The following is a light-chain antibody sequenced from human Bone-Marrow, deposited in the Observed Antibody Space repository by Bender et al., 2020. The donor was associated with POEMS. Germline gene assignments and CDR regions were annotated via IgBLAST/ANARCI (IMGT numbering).Light chain of an antibody. J-gene: IGLJ3*02. CDR2: DDS. CDR1: ALTKKY. CDR3: QVLDDSSAHPV. Sequence: SYELTQPPSVSVSPGQTARITCSGDALTKKYAYWYQQKSGQAPVLVIYDDSKRPSGIPERFSGSNSGNTATLTISRVEAVDEADYSCQVLDDSSAHPVFVGGTTL. V-gene: IGLV3-10*01.